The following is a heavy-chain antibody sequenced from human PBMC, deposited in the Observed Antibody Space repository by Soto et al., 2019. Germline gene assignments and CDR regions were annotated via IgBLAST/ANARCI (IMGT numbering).Heavy chain of an antibody. J-gene: IGHJ3*02. CDR2: ILPIFGTA. CDR3: ARVNAYGGNSDAFDI. V-gene: IGHV1-69*14. D-gene: IGHD2-21*02. Sequence: QVQLVQSGAEVKKPGSSVMVSCKASGGTFSTSAINWVRQAPGQRPEWMGNILPIFGTADYAPKFQGRVTITADTATNTAYLEARSLLSADPAVYYCARVNAYGGNSDAFDIWGQGTVVTVSS. CDR1: GGTFSTSA.